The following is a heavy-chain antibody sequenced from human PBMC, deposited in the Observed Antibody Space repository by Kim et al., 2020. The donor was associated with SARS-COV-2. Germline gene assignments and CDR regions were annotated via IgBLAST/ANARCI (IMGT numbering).Heavy chain of an antibody. CDR3: AKGHSNWHYYYYYMDV. D-gene: IGHD4-4*01. J-gene: IGHJ6*03. Sequence: SVKVRFTISRDNAKTSLYLQMNSLRAEDTALYYCAKGHSNWHYYYYYMDVWGKGTTVTVSS. V-gene: IGHV3-9*01.